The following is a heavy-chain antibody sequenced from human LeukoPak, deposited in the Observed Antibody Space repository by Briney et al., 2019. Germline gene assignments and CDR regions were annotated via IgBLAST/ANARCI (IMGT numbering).Heavy chain of an antibody. CDR2: TYYRSKWYY. J-gene: IGHJ3*01. Sequence: SQTLSLTCAISGDSVSRTDGSWNWIRQSPSRGLEWLGRTYYRSKWYYDDALSVESRISIKPDTSKNQLTLQLNSVTPEDTALYFCARGGLVRGSINSFIAFDVWGQGIMVTVSS. CDR1: GDSVSRTDGS. D-gene: IGHD3-10*01. V-gene: IGHV6-1*01. CDR3: ARGGLVRGSINSFIAFDV.